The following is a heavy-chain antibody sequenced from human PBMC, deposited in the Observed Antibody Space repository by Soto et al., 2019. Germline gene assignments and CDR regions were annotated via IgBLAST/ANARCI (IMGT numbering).Heavy chain of an antibody. Sequence: ASETLSLTCAVYGGSFSGYYWSWIRQPPGKGLEWIGEINHSGSTNYNPSLKSRVTISVDTSKNQFSLKLSSVTAADTAVYYCARGRNWNGGYYYYYGMDVWGQGTTVTVSS. J-gene: IGHJ6*02. CDR2: INHSGST. D-gene: IGHD1-1*01. CDR3: ARGRNWNGGYYYYYGMDV. V-gene: IGHV4-34*01. CDR1: GGSFSGYY.